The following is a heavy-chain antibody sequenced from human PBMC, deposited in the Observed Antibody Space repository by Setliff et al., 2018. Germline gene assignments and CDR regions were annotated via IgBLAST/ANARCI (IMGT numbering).Heavy chain of an antibody. CDR2: IHHSGET. CDR1: GDSIRRGDY. V-gene: IGHV4-31*03. CDR3: ARARDGIDLDYFDY. Sequence: SETLSLTCTVSGDSIRRGDYWSWIRQHPGKGLEWIGYIHHSGETFYNPSLRSRVIISVDTSKNQFSLKVTSLIAADTAVYYCARARDGIDLDYFDYWGRGTPVTVSS. J-gene: IGHJ4*02.